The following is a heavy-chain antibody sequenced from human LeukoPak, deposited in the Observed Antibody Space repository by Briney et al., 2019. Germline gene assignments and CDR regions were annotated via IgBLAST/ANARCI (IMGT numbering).Heavy chain of an antibody. J-gene: IGHJ4*02. CDR2: ISSSSSYI. V-gene: IGHV3-21*01. D-gene: IGHD2-15*01. Sequence: PGGSLRLSCAASGFTFSSCSMNWVRQAPGKGLEWVSSISSSSSYIYYADSVKGRFTISRDNAKNSLYLQMNSLRAEDTAVYYCARGSDSGAHFDYWGQGTLVTVSS. CDR1: GFTFSSCS. CDR3: ARGSDSGAHFDY.